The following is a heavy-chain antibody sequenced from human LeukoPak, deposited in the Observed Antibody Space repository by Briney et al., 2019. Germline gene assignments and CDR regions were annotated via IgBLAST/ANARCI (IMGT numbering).Heavy chain of an antibody. CDR3: ARTTSLTASGYDY. J-gene: IGHJ4*02. Sequence: ASVKVSCKASGYTFTNYHINWVRQAPGQGLEWMGWINPNTGDRGYAQKFQGRVSIISDTSISTAYMELGSPRSEDTAVYFCARTTSLTASGYDYWGQGTLVTVSS. CDR1: GYTFTNYH. CDR2: INPNTGDR. D-gene: IGHD4-17*01. V-gene: IGHV1-8*03.